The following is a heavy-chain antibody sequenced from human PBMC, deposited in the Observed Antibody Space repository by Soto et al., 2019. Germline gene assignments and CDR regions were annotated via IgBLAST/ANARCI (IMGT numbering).Heavy chain of an antibody. CDR1: GGSISSGGYY. V-gene: IGHV4-31*03. CDR3: ARVPRNYDFWSGYYGSWFDP. CDR2: IYYSGST. Sequence: SETLSLTCTVSGGSISSGGYYWSWIRQHPGKGLEWIGYIYYSGSTYYNPSLKSRVTISVDTSKNQFSLKLSSVTAADTAVYYCARVPRNYDFWSGYYGSWFDPWGQGTLVTVSS. J-gene: IGHJ5*02. D-gene: IGHD3-3*01.